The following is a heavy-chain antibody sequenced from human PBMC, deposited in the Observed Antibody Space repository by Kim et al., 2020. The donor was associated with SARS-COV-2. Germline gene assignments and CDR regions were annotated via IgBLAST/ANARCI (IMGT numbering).Heavy chain of an antibody. CDR3: ARVLRRVGYQIPGFDY. D-gene: IGHD5-12*01. CDR1: GFTFINYE. V-gene: IGHV3-48*03. CDR2: INSDGSTM. Sequence: GGSLRLSCVTSGFTFINYEMNWVRQAPGRGLEWVAYINSDGSTMFYAASVRGRFTISRDNAKNSLYLQVNSLRADDTAVYYCARVLRRVGYQIPGFDYWGQRTPGTASS. J-gene: IGHJ4*02.